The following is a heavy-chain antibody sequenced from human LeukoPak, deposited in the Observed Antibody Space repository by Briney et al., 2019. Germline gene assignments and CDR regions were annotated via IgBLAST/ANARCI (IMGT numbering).Heavy chain of an antibody. V-gene: IGHV4-38-2*02. D-gene: IGHD3-22*01. Sequence: SETLSLTCTVPGYSISSGYYWGWIRQPPGQGLVWIGSIYHSGSTYYNPSLKSRVTISVDASKNQFSLKLSSVTAADTAVYYCARMGPYDSSGYYYDWYFDLWGRDTLVTVSS. CDR2: IYHSGST. CDR1: GYSISSGYY. J-gene: IGHJ2*01. CDR3: ARMGPYDSSGYYYDWYFDL.